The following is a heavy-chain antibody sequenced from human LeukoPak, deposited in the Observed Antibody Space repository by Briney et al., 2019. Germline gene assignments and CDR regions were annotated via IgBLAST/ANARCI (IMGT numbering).Heavy chain of an antibody. D-gene: IGHD6-19*01. J-gene: IGHJ4*02. CDR3: ARTLLAVAGTSACYFDY. Sequence: PSETLSLTCTVSGVSISTYYWSWIRQPPGKGLEWIGYIYNSGSTNYNPSLKSRVTISVDTSKNHFSLKLSSVTAADTAVYCCARTLLAVAGTSACYFDYWGQGALVTVSS. CDR2: IYNSGST. CDR1: GVSISTYY. V-gene: IGHV4-59*08.